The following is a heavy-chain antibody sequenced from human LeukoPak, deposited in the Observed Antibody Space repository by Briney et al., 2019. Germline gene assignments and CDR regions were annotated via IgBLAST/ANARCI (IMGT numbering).Heavy chain of an antibody. CDR3: ARDGRPLDY. Sequence: GGSLRLSCVDSGITFSKYWMSWVRQAPGKGLEWVANIKQDGGEKYYVDSVKGRFTISRDNAKNSLYLQMNSLRVKDTAVYYCARDGRPLDYWGQGTLVTVSS. CDR2: IKQDGGEK. CDR1: GITFSKYW. V-gene: IGHV3-7*03. J-gene: IGHJ4*02.